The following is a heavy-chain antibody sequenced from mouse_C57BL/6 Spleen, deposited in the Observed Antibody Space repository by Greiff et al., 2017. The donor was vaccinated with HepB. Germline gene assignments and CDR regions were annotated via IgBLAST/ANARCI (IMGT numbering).Heavy chain of an antibody. J-gene: IGHJ3*01. V-gene: IGHV14-4*01. CDR3: TTGSSYAFAY. D-gene: IGHD1-1*01. Sequence: EVQLQQSGAELVRPGASVKLSCTASGFNIKDDYMHWVKQRPEQGLEWIGWIDPENGDTEYASKFQGKATITADTSSNTAYLQLSSLTSEDTAVYNCTTGSSYAFAYWGQVTLVTVSA. CDR2: IDPENGDT. CDR1: GFNIKDDY.